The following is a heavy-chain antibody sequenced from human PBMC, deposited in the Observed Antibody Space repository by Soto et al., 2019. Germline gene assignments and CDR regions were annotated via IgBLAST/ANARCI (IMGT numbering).Heavy chain of an antibody. D-gene: IGHD1-1*01. CDR3: ARGKGMEENYYYYGMDV. J-gene: IGHJ6*02. CDR1: GYSFSTHS. CDR2: INGGNGNT. Sequence: KVSCKASGYSFSTHSIHWVRQAPGQGLEWMGWINGGNGNTKYSQKFRDRVTITRDASASTGYMELSSLRSEDTAVYYCARGKGMEENYYYYGMDVWGQGTTVTVSS. V-gene: IGHV1-3*01.